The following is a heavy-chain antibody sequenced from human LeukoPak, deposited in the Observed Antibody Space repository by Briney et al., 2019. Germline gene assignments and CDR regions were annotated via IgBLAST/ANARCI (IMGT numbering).Heavy chain of an antibody. J-gene: IGHJ1*01. Sequence: GGSLRLSCAASGFTLGGNAMNWLRQTPGRGLEGVWGVGGDDRTHYADSVRGRFTISRDNSMNTVSLDMNWLRVEDTAIYYCAKDLSWWAAADHWGQGALVTVAS. CDR3: AKDLSWWAAADH. CDR1: GFTLGGNA. D-gene: IGHD2-15*01. V-gene: IGHV3-23*01. CDR2: VGGDDRT.